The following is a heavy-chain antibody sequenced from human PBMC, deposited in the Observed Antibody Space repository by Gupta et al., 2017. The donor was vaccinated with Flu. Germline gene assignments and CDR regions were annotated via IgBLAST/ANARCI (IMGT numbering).Heavy chain of an antibody. CDR3: ARDRVRDFWSGEETGGTNWFDP. CDR1: GDSISSGGYY. J-gene: IGHJ5*02. Sequence: QVQLQESGPGLVKPSQTLSLTCSVSGDSISSGGYYWSWIRQLPGQGLAWIGYMYYTGSTYYEPSLMSRVTMSFDTSKNQFSLKLSSVTAADTAVYYCARDRVRDFWSGEETGGTNWFDPWGQGTLVTVSS. V-gene: IGHV4-31*03. CDR2: MYYTGST. D-gene: IGHD3-3*01.